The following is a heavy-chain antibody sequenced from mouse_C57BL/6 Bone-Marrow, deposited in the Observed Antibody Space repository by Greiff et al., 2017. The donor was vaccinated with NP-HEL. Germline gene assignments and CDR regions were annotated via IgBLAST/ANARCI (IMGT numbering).Heavy chain of an antibody. D-gene: IGHD1-1*01. CDR2: IWSGGST. J-gene: IGHJ4*01. CDR3: ARTLYYGSSLYYYAMDY. V-gene: IGHV2-2*01. Sequence: VHLQQSGPGLVQPSQSLSITCTVSGFSLTSYGVHWVRQSPGKGLEWLGVIWSGGSTDYNAAFISRLSISKDNSKSQVFFKMNSLQADDTAIYYCARTLYYGSSLYYYAMDYWGQGTSVTVSS. CDR1: GFSLTSYG.